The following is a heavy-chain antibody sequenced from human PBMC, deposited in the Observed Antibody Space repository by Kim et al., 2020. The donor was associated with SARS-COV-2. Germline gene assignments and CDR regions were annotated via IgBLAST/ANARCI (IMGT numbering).Heavy chain of an antibody. D-gene: IGHD2-21*02. CDR3: ARGLAYCGGDCYPYFDY. V-gene: IGHV4-31*03. CDR1: GGSISSGGYY. CDR2: IYYSGST. J-gene: IGHJ4*02. Sequence: SETLSLTCTVSGGSISSGGYYWSWIRQHPGKGLEWIGYIYYSGSTYYNPSLKSRVTISVDTSKNQFSLKLSSVTAADTAVYYCARGLAYCGGDCYPYFDYWGQGTLVTVSS.